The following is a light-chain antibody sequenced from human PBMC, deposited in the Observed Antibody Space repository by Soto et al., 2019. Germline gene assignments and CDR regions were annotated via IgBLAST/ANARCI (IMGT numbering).Light chain of an antibody. J-gene: IGLJ1*01. CDR3: SSFTGSNTYV. CDR2: GVN. CDR1: SSDVGGYDS. Sequence: QSALTQPPSASGSPGQSVTISCTGTSSDVGGYDSVSWYQQHPGKAPKLMIYGVNKRPSGVPDRFSGSTSGNTASLTVSGLQAEDEADYYCSSFTGSNTYVFGTGTKLTVL. V-gene: IGLV2-8*01.